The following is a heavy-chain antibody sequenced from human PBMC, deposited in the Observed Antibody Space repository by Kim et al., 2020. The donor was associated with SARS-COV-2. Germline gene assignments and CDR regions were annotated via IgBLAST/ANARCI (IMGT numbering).Heavy chain of an antibody. Sequence: GGSLRLSCAASGFTFSSYAMHWVRQAPGKGLEWVTLISYDGNNKFYADSVKDRFNISRDNSKNTVYLLMNSLRTEDTGVYLCARVGVSSMVRGAWGFDYLGQGTLVTVSS. CDR3: ARVGVSSMVRGAWGFDY. D-gene: IGHD3-10*01. CDR1: GFTFSSYA. CDR2: ISYDGNNK. J-gene: IGHJ4*02. V-gene: IGHV3-30-3*01.